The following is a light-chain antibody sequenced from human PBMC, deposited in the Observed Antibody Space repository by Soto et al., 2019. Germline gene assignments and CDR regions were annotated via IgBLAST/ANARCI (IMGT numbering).Light chain of an antibody. J-gene: IGKJ3*01. Sequence: DIQLTQSPSFLSASVGDRVTITYRASQGISSYLAWYQQKPGKAPKLLIYAASTLQSGFPSRFSGSGSGTEFTLTISSLQPEDFAIYYCQQLSAFGPGTKVDIK. CDR1: QGISSY. CDR2: AAS. CDR3: QQLSA. V-gene: IGKV1-9*01.